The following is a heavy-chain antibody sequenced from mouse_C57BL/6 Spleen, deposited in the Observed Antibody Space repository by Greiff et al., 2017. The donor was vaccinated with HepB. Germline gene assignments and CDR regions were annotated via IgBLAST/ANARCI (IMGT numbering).Heavy chain of an antibody. Sequence: QVQLQQSGAELVRPGASVKLSCKASGYTFTDYYINWVKQRPGQGLEWIARIYPGSGNTYYNEKFKGKATLTAEKSSSTAYMQLSSLTSADSAVYFCARAYGYDGFDYWGQGTTLTVSS. CDR3: ARAYGYDGFDY. CDR1: GYTFTDYY. CDR2: IYPGSGNT. D-gene: IGHD2-2*01. J-gene: IGHJ2*01. V-gene: IGHV1-76*01.